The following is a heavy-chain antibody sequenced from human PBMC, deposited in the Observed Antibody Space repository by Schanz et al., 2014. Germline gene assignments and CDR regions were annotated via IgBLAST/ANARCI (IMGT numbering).Heavy chain of an antibody. J-gene: IGHJ5*02. CDR3: ARRGPNCSNNACYHGWFDP. CDR1: GYTFTGYY. D-gene: IGHD4-4*01. Sequence: QVLLVQSGAEVKQPGASVKVSCKASGYTFTGYYIHWVPQAPGQGFEWMGLINPLSGATDYAPTFQGRVSMTRDTSISTAYMEVTRLVSSDTAVYYCARRGPNCSNNACYHGWFDPWGQGTLVTVSS. V-gene: IGHV1-2*02. CDR2: INPLSGAT.